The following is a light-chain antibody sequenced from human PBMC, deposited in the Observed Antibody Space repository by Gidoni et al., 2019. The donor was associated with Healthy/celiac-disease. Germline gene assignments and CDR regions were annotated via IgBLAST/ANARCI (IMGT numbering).Light chain of an antibody. CDR1: QRVSSY. CDR3: QQSYSTPFT. J-gene: IGKJ3*01. Sequence: DIQMPQSPSSMSASVGDRHTIICRASQRVSSYLNWYQQKPGKAPKLLIYAASSLQSGVPSRFSGSGSGTDFTLTISSLQPEDFATYYCQQSYSTPFTFGPGTKVDIK. V-gene: IGKV1-39*01. CDR2: AAS.